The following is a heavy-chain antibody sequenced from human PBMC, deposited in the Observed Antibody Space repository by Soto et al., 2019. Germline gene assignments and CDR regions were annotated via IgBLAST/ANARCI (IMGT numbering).Heavy chain of an antibody. J-gene: IGHJ4*02. V-gene: IGHV1-2*02. CDR3: ARVVLVTYYDSSGYLDY. Sequence: RASVKVSCKASGYTFTGYYMHWVRQAPGQGLEWMGWINPNSGGTNYAQKFQGRVTMTRDTSISTAYMELSRLRSDDTAVYYCARVVLVTYYDSSGYLDYWGQGTLVTVSS. D-gene: IGHD3-22*01. CDR1: GYTFTGYY. CDR2: INPNSGGT.